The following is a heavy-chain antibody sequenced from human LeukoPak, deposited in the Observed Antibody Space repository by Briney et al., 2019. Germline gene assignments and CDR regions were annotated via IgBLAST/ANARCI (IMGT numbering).Heavy chain of an antibody. CDR2: ISYDGGNK. Sequence: GGSLRLSCAASGFTFSSYGMHWVRQAPGKGLEWVAVISYDGGNKYYADSVKGRFTISRDNSKNTLYLQMNSLRAEDTAVYYCAKDQGAYYYYYAMDVWGKGTTVTVSS. V-gene: IGHV3-30*18. CDR1: GFTFSSYG. J-gene: IGHJ6*04. CDR3: AKDQGAYYYYYAMDV. D-gene: IGHD3-16*01.